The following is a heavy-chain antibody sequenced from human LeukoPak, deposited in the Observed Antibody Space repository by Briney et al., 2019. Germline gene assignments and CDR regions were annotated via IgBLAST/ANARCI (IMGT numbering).Heavy chain of an antibody. V-gene: IGHV3-23*01. J-gene: IGHJ4*02. CDR2: ISGSGGST. D-gene: IGHD2-15*01. Sequence: GGSLRLSCAASGFTFSSSAMNWVRQAPGKGLEWVSIISGSGGSTYYADSVKGRFTISRDNSKNMVYLQMNSLRAEDTAVYYCAAGYCSGGSCYSDDYWGQGTLVTVSS. CDR3: AAGYCSGGSCYSDDY. CDR1: GFTFSSSA.